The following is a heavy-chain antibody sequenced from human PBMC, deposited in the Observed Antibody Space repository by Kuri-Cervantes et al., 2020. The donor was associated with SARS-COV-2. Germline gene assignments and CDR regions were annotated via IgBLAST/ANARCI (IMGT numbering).Heavy chain of an antibody. CDR2: IYYNGVT. D-gene: IGHD4-23*01. Sequence: SETLSLTCSVPGGSIRSGAYYCHWIRHRPGKGLAWIGNIYYNGVTYYNPSLKSRVTISVDTSKNQFSLKLSCMTAADTAVYYCATDKPFYGGNGYLQLWGQGTLVTVSS. V-gene: IGHV4-31*03. CDR1: GGSIRSGAYY. J-gene: IGHJ1*01. CDR3: ATDKPFYGGNGYLQL.